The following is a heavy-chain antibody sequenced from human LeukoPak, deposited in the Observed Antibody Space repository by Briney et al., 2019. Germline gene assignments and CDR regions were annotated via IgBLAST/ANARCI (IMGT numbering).Heavy chain of an antibody. CDR3: TRDISSSWPYY. CDR1: GFTFGDYA. D-gene: IGHD6-13*01. J-gene: IGHJ4*02. V-gene: IGHV3-49*04. CDR2: IRSKAYGGTT. Sequence: GGSLRLSCTASGFTFGDYAMSWVRQAPGKGLEWVGFIRSKAYGGTTEYAASVKGRFTISRDDSKSIAYLQMNSLKTEDTAVYYCTRDISSSWPYYWGQGTLVTVSS.